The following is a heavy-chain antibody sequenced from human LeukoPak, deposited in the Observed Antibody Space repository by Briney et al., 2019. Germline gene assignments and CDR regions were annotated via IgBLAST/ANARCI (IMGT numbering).Heavy chain of an antibody. Sequence: SETLSLTCAVYGGSFSGYYWSWIRQPPGKGLEWIGEINHSGSTNYNPSLKSRATISVDTSKNQFSLKLSSVTAADTAVYYCARWRDLVVVPAAITRGYYGMDVWGKGTTVTVSS. J-gene: IGHJ6*04. CDR1: GGSFSGYY. CDR3: ARWRDLVVVPAAITRGYYGMDV. CDR2: INHSGST. V-gene: IGHV4-34*01. D-gene: IGHD2-2*01.